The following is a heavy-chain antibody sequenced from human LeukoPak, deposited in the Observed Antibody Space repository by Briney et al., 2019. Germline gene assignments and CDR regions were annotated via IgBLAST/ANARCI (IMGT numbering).Heavy chain of an antibody. CDR2: IYTSGST. J-gene: IGHJ4*02. CDR1: GGSISSGSYY. Sequence: SETLSLTCTVSGGSISSGSYYWSWIRQPAGKGLEWIGRIYTSGSTNYNPSLKSRVTISVDTSKNQFSLKLSSVTAADTAVYYCARGTPITMIVVAYFDYWGQGTLVTVSS. V-gene: IGHV4-61*02. D-gene: IGHD3-22*01. CDR3: ARGTPITMIVVAYFDY.